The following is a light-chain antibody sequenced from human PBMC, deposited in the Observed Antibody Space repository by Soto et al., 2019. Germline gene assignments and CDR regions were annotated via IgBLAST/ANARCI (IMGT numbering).Light chain of an antibody. J-gene: IGKJ5*01. Sequence: DIQLTQSPSFLSASVGDRVTITCRASQGISSYLAWYQQKPGKAPKLLIYAASTLQSGVPSRFSGSGSGTEFTLPFSSLQPEYLSTYYCQQLNSYPTFGQGTRLEIK. V-gene: IGKV1-9*01. CDR1: QGISSY. CDR3: QQLNSYPT. CDR2: AAS.